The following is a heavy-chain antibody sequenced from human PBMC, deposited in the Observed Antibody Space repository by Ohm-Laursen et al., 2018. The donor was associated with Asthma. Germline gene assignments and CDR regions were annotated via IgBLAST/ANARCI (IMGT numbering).Heavy chain of an antibody. J-gene: IGHJ6*02. CDR1: GFTFSNNG. CDR2: ISLGGGGT. D-gene: IGHD1-1*01. Sequence: SLRLSCAASGFTFSNNGMHWVRQAPGKGLEWVSTISLGGGGTYFADSVRGRFTISRDNAKNSLYLQMNSLRAQDTAVYYCAVRTTSAGFDVWGQGTTVTVSS. CDR3: AVRTTSAGFDV. V-gene: IGHV3-21*01.